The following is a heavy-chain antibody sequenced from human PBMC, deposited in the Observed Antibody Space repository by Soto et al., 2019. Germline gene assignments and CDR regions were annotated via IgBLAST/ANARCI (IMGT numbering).Heavy chain of an antibody. V-gene: IGHV4-30-4*01. CDR2: IYYSGST. Sequence: SETLSLTCTVSGGSISSGDYYWSWIRQPPGKGLEWIGYIYYSGSTYYNPSLKSRVTISVDTSKNQFSLKLSSVTAADTAVYYCARVRYGDYNFDYWGQGTLVTVSS. CDR3: ARVRYGDYNFDY. CDR1: GGSISSGDYY. J-gene: IGHJ4*02. D-gene: IGHD4-17*01.